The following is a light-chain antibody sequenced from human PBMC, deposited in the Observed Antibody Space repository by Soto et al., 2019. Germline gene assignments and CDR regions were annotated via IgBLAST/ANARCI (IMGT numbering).Light chain of an antibody. J-gene: IGKJ1*01. CDR2: GAS. CDR3: QQYVSLRT. V-gene: IGKV3-20*01. CDR1: QSVSSSY. Sequence: SQSVSSSYLAWYQQKPGQAPRLLIYGASSRATGIPDRFSGSGSGRDFTLNISRLEPEDVAVYYCQQYVSLRTFGQVTNV.